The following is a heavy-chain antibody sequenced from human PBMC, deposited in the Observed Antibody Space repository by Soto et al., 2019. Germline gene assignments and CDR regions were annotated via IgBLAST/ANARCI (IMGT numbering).Heavy chain of an antibody. V-gene: IGHV4-59*08. CDR3: ASSNHSSGWYYFDY. Sequence: PSETLSLTCTVSGGSISSYYWSWIRQPPGKGLEWIGYIYYSGSTNYNPSLKSRVTISVDTSKNQFSLKLSSVTAAETAVYYCASSNHSSGWYYFDYWGQGTLVTVSS. D-gene: IGHD6-19*01. CDR1: GGSISSYY. CDR2: IYYSGST. J-gene: IGHJ4*02.